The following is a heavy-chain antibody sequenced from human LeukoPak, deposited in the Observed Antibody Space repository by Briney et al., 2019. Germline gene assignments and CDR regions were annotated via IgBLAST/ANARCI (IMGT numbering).Heavy chain of an antibody. V-gene: IGHV4-4*07. CDR1: GGSIRRYY. CDR2: LSSSGST. J-gene: IGHJ4*02. D-gene: IGHD3-10*01. Sequence: SETLSLTCNVSGGSIRRYYWSWIRQPAGKGLEWIGRLSSSGSTNSNPSLKSRVTMSVDTSKNQLSLNLTSVTAADTAMYYCTRDDFGSGRPFDYWGQGILVTVSS. CDR3: TRDDFGSGRPFDY.